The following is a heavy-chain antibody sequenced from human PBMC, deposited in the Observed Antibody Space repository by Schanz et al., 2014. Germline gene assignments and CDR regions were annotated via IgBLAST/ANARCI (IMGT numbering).Heavy chain of an antibody. CDR1: GFTFSNYA. D-gene: IGHD3-10*01. Sequence: EVQLLESGGGLVQPGGSLRLSCAASGFTFSNYAMSWVRQAPGQGLEWVSTISGRSGTTNYADSVKGRFSISRDNSKNTLYLQMNSPRAEDTSVYDCANDHGPYASGSYSYIDFWGQGTLVTVSS. J-gene: IGHJ4*03. CDR2: ISGRSGTT. V-gene: IGHV3-23*01. CDR3: ANDHGPYASGSYSYIDF.